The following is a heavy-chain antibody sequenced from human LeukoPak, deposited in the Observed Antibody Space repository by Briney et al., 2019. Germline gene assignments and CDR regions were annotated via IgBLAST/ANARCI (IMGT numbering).Heavy chain of an antibody. CDR3: ARLRGNYDILTGYYRNQFDY. Sequence: SETLSLTRAVYGGSFSGYYWSWIRQPPGKGLEWIGEINHSGSTNYNPSLKSRVTISVDTSKNQFSLKLSSVTAADTAVYYCARLRGNYDILTGYYRNQFDYWGQGTLVTVSS. D-gene: IGHD3-9*01. V-gene: IGHV4-34*01. CDR1: GGSFSGYY. J-gene: IGHJ4*02. CDR2: INHSGST.